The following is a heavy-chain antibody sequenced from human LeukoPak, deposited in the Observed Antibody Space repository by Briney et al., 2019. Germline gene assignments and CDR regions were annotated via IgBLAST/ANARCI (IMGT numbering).Heavy chain of an antibody. V-gene: IGHV4-59*01. J-gene: IGHJ4*02. CDR3: ARGLQGGASDFDY. CDR1: GGSISSYS. Sequence: SETLSLTCTVSGGSISSYSWSWIRQPPGKRLEWIGYIYYSGSTNYNPSLKSRVTISVDTSKNQFSLRLTSVTAADTAVYYCARGLQGGASDFDYWGQGTLVTVSS. D-gene: IGHD2-15*01. CDR2: IYYSGST.